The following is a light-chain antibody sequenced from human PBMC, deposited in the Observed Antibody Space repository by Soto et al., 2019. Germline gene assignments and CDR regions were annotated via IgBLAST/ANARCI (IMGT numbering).Light chain of an antibody. J-gene: IGKJ4*01. CDR1: QGISSL. V-gene: IGKV1-12*01. CDR3: QQANSFPLT. Sequence: DIQMTQSPSSVSASVGDRVTITCRASQGISSLLAWYQQKPGTATNLLMHSASSLQSGVPSRFSGSGSGTDFTLTISSQQPEDFANYYCQQANSFPLTFGGGTKVEIK. CDR2: SAS.